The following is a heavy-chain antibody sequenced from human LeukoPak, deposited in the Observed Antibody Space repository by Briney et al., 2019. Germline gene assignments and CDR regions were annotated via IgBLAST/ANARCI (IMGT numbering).Heavy chain of an antibody. Sequence: ASVKVSCKASGGTFSSYAIRWVRQAPGQGLEWMGGIIPIFGTANYAQKFQGRVTITADKSTSTAYMELSSLRSEDTAVYYCARSLITMVRGIIISAIDYWGQGTLVTVSS. J-gene: IGHJ4*02. D-gene: IGHD3-10*01. CDR3: ARSLITMVRGIIISAIDY. V-gene: IGHV1-69*06. CDR2: IIPIFGTA. CDR1: GGTFSSYA.